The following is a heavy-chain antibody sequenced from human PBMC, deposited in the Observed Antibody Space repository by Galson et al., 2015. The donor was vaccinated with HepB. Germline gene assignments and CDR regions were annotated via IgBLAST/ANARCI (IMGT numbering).Heavy chain of an antibody. D-gene: IGHD3-22*01. CDR1: GFTFSSYS. J-gene: IGHJ4*02. CDR2: ISSSSSYI. CDR3: ARVNVDTAMGTLYYYDSSGYYSFDY. Sequence: SLRLSCAASGFTFSSYSMNWVRQAPGKGLEWISSISSSSSYIYYADSVKGRFTISRDNAKNSLYLQMNSLRAEDTAVYYCARVNVDTAMGTLYYYDSSGYYSFDYWGQGTLVTVSS. V-gene: IGHV3-21*01.